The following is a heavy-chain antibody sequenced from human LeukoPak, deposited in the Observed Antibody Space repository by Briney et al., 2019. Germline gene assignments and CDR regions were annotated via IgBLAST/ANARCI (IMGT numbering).Heavy chain of an antibody. Sequence: GGSLRLSCAASGFTFSTYSMTWVRQAPGKGLEWVSYIGYSNIPIYYADSVRGRFTVSRDNAKNSQYLQMNSLKDEDTVVYYCATAGSNTQTWWFDYWGRGVLVAVSS. CDR1: GFTFSTYS. CDR3: ATAGSNTQTWWFDY. D-gene: IGHD2-15*01. V-gene: IGHV3-48*02. J-gene: IGHJ4*02. CDR2: IGYSNIPI.